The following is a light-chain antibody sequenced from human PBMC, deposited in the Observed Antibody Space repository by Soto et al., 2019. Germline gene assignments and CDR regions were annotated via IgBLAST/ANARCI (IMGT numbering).Light chain of an antibody. CDR3: STWDVSLNGWV. CDR2: NDD. V-gene: IGLV1-44*01. CDR1: SSNIGRDT. J-gene: IGLJ3*02. Sequence: QSVLTQPPSVSGTPGLRVTISCSGGSSNIGRDTVNWYQQVSGTAPKLLMFNDDQRPSGVPDRFSGSRSGTSASLAISGLQSDDEADYFCSTWDVSLNGWVFGGGTQLTVL.